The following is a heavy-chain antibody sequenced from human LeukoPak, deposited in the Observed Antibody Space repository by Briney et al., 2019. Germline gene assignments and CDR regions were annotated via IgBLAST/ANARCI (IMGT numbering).Heavy chain of an antibody. V-gene: IGHV1-2*02. J-gene: IGHJ4*02. Sequence: ASVKVSCKASVYTFIDYYIHWVRQAPGQGLEWMGWINPHTGGTNSAQKFLGRVTMTRDTSITTAYMELSRLTSDDTAVYYCARDVRFYYDSSGYSKHFDYWGQGTLVTVSS. CDR3: ARDVRFYYDSSGYSKHFDY. CDR2: INPHTGGT. CDR1: VYTFIDYY. D-gene: IGHD3-22*01.